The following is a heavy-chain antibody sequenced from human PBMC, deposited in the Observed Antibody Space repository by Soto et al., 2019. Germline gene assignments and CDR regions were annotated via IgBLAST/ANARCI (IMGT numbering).Heavy chain of an antibody. CDR3: AKGAELWLLYPEWFDY. V-gene: IGHV3-23*01. J-gene: IGHJ4*02. D-gene: IGHD5-18*01. CDR1: GFTFSSYA. Sequence: GGSLRLSCAASGFTFSSYAMSWVRQAPGKGLEWVSAISGSGGSTYYADSVKGRFTISRDNSKNTRYLQMNSLRAEDTAVYYCAKGAELWLLYPEWFDYWGQGTLVTVSS. CDR2: ISGSGGST.